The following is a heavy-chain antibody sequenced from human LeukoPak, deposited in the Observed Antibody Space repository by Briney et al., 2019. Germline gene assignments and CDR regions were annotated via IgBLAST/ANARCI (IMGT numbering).Heavy chain of an antibody. CDR3: ARDRITMVRGVIITNWFDP. V-gene: IGHV4-30-4*01. CDR1: GGSISSGDYY. D-gene: IGHD3-10*01. J-gene: IGHJ5*02. CDR2: IYYSGST. Sequence: PSHTLSLICTVSGGSISSGDYYCSWVRQPPGKGLEWVGYIYYSGSTYYNPSLKSRVTISVDTSKNQFSLKLSSVTAADTAVYYCARDRITMVRGVIITNWFDPWGQGTLVTVSS.